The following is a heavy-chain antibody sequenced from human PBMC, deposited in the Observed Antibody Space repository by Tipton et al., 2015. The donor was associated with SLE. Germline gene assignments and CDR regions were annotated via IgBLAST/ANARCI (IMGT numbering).Heavy chain of an antibody. CDR1: GFTFSGSA. Sequence: SLRLSCAASGFTFSGSAMHWARQASGKGLEWVGRIRSKANSYATAYAASVKGRFTISRDDSKNTAYLQMNSLKTEDTAVYYCTRRDSSSGPYYYYGMDVWGQGTTVTVSS. J-gene: IGHJ6*02. CDR2: IRSKANSYAT. D-gene: IGHD6-6*01. V-gene: IGHV3-73*01. CDR3: TRRDSSSGPYYYYGMDV.